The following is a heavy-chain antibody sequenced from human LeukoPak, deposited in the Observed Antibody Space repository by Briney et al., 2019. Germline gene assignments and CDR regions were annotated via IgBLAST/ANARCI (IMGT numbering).Heavy chain of an antibody. CDR2: IYSGGST. Sequence: GGSLRLSCAASGFTVSNNYMSWVRQAPGKGLEWVSVIYSGGSTYYADSVKGRFTISRDNSKNTLYLRMNSLRAEDTAVYYCARGSRITIFGVVHYYMDVWGKGTTVTVSS. V-gene: IGHV3-66*02. D-gene: IGHD3-3*01. CDR3: ARGSRITIFGVVHYYMDV. CDR1: GFTVSNNY. J-gene: IGHJ6*03.